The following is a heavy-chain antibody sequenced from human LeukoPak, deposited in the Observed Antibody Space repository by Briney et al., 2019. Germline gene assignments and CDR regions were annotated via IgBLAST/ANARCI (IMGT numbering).Heavy chain of an antibody. V-gene: IGHV3-23*01. Sequence: PGGSLRLSCAASGFTFGSYAMSWVRQAPGKGLEWVSAISADGGSAWYAGSVRGRSTISRDNAKNSLYLQMNSLRAEDTAVYYCARNGIPTYYYDSSGYLPGYWGQGTLVTVSS. CDR3: ARNGIPTYYYDSSGYLPGY. CDR2: ISADGGSA. D-gene: IGHD3-22*01. CDR1: GFTFGSYA. J-gene: IGHJ4*02.